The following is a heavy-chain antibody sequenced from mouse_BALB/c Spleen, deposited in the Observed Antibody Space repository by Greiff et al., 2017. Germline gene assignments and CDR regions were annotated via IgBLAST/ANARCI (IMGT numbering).Heavy chain of an antibody. CDR3: ARGYDDGDY. CDR1: GYTFTDYN. V-gene: IGHV1S29*02. D-gene: IGHD2-14*01. CDR2: IYPYNGGT. Sequence: VHVKQSGPELVKPGASVKISCKASGYTFTDYNMHWVKQSHGKSLEWIGYIYPYNGGTGYNQKFKSKATLTVDNSSSTAYMELRSLTSEDSAVYYCARGYDDGDYWGQGTTLTVSS. J-gene: IGHJ2*01.